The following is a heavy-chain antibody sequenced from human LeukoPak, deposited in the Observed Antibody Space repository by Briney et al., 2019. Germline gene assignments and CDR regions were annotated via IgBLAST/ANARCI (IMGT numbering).Heavy chain of an antibody. CDR1: GFTFGNYG. J-gene: IGHJ4*02. CDR3: AKLDPGLLLFDY. D-gene: IGHD2-15*01. V-gene: IGHV3-30*02. CDR2: IRYDGSNK. Sequence: GGSLRLSCAASGFTFGNYGMHWVRQAPGKGLEWVAFIRYDGSNKYYADSVKGRFTISRDNSKNTLYLQMNSLRAEDTAVYYCAKLDPGLLLFDYWGQGTLVTVSS.